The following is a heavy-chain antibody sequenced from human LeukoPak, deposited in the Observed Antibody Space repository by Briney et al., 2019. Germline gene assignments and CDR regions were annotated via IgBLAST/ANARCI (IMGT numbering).Heavy chain of an antibody. V-gene: IGHV4-4*02. J-gene: IGHJ4*02. CDR2: VSLSGLT. CDR1: GGSITSTNW. CDR3: SRENGAFSPFGY. Sequence: PSGTLSLTCGVSGGSITSTNWWSWVRPPPGQGLEWIGEVSLSGLTNYNPSLSSRVIMALDTSKNHLSLHLTSVTAPDTAVYYCSRENGAFSPFGYWGQGYLVTVLS. D-gene: IGHD2-8*01.